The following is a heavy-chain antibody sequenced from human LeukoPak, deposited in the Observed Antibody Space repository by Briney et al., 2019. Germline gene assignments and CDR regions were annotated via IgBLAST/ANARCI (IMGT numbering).Heavy chain of an antibody. CDR1: GYSLNSYW. V-gene: IGHV5-51*01. CDR3: ARTGYSGYDGWFDP. D-gene: IGHD5-12*01. Sequence: GESLKIPCKGSGYSLNSYWIGLVPQIPGKGPEGKGIIYPGVSDTRYSPSFQGQVTISADKSISTAYLQWSSLKASDTAMYYCARTGYSGYDGWFDPWGQGTLVTVSS. J-gene: IGHJ5*02. CDR2: IYPGVSDT.